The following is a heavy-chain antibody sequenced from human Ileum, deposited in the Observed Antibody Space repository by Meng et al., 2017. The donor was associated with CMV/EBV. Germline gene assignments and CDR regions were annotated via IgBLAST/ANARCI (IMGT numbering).Heavy chain of an antibody. D-gene: IGHD6-13*01. CDR2: IYYSGST. Sequence: PGSVPARVNHSGPLAPSCPFSGASISSSYWSWIRQPTGKGLEWIGYIYYSGSTNHNPSLKSRVSISVDTSKNQFSLKLSSVTAADTAVYYCARGGFGSSWLSTPENWFDPWGQGTLVTVSS. CDR3: ARGGFGSSWLSTPENWFDP. V-gene: IGHV4-59*01. CDR1: GASISSSY. J-gene: IGHJ5*02.